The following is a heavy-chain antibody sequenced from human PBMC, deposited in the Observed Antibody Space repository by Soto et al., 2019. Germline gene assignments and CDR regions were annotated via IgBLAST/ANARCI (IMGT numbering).Heavy chain of an antibody. CDR3: ARPSNFDFRSGYYTPFYMDV. D-gene: IGHD3-3*01. J-gene: IGHJ6*03. CDR1: GGSISSSSYY. Sequence: NPSETLSLTCTVSGGSISSSSYYWGWIRQPPGKGLEWIGSIYYSGSTYYNPSLKSRVTISVDTSKNQFSLKLSSVTAADTAVYYCARPSNFDFRSGYYTPFYMDVWGKGTTVTVS. CDR2: IYYSGST. V-gene: IGHV4-39*01.